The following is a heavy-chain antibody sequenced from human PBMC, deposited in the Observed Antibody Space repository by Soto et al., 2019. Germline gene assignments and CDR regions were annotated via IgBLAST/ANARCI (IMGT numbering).Heavy chain of an antibody. CDR3: ARSVPAAYYYGMDV. J-gene: IGHJ6*02. D-gene: IGHD2-2*01. CDR1: GGSISSGGYS. CDR2: IYYSGST. V-gene: IGHV4-31*03. Sequence: QVQLQESGPGLVKPSQTLSLTCTVSGGSISSGGYSWSWIRQHPGKGLEWIGYIYYSGSTYYNPSLKSRVTISVDTSKNQFSLKLSSVTAADTAVYYCARSVPAAYYYGMDVWGQGTTVTVSS.